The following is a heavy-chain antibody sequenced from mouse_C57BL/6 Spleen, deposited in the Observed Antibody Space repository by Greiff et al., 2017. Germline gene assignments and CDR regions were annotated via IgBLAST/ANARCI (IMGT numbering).Heavy chain of an antibody. CDR1: GYTFTSYW. D-gene: IGHD2-3*01. CDR3: AILDGYYYYFDC. CDR2: IHPNSGST. V-gene: IGHV1-64*01. Sequence: VQLQQPGAELVKPGASVKLSCKASGYTFTSYWMHWVKQRPGQGLEWIGMIHPNSGSTNYNEKFKSKATLTVDTSSSTAYMQLSSLTSEDSAVYYCAILDGYYYYFDCWGQGTTLTVSS. J-gene: IGHJ2*01.